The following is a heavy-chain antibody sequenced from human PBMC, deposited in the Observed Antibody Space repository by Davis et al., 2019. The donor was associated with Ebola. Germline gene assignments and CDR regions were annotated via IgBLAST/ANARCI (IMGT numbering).Heavy chain of an antibody. Sequence: PAGSLRLSCLASGFTFGGYTMHWVRQAPGKGLEYVSDISDTGGTTSYADSVKGRFTISRDNSKNTVYLQMSSLRAEDTALYYCVRDSYGMDVWGQGTTVTVSS. J-gene: IGHJ6*02. V-gene: IGHV3-64D*06. CDR3: VRDSYGMDV. CDR1: GFTFGGYT. CDR2: ISDTGGTT.